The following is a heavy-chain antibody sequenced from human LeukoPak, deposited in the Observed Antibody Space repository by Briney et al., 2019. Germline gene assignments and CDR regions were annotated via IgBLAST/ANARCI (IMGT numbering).Heavy chain of an antibody. CDR2: ISSSSSSTT. Sequence: GGSLRLSCAASGFTFSSYSMNWVRQAPGKGLEWISYISSSSSSTTHYADSVKGRFTISRDNAKNSLYLQMNSLRAEDTAVYYCARDRSSGGVSTDAFDIWGQGTMVTVSS. CDR3: ARDRSSGGVSTDAFDI. D-gene: IGHD2-8*02. CDR1: GFTFSSYS. V-gene: IGHV3-48*01. J-gene: IGHJ3*02.